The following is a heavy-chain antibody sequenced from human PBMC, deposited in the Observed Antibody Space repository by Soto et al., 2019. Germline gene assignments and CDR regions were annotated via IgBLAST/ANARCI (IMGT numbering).Heavy chain of an antibody. D-gene: IGHD1-1*01. CDR2: ISYDGSNK. CDR1: GFTFSSYA. Sequence: QVPLVESGGGVVQPGRSLRLSCAASGFTFSSYAMHWVRQAPGKGLEWVAVISYDGSNKYYADSVKGRFTISRDNSKNTLYLQMNSLRAEDTAVYYCARADDGYFDYWGQGTLVTVSS. CDR3: ARADDGYFDY. J-gene: IGHJ4*02. V-gene: IGHV3-30-3*01.